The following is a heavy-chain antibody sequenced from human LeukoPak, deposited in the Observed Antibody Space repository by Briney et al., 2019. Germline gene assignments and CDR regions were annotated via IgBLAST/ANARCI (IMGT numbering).Heavy chain of an antibody. V-gene: IGHV3-74*01. J-gene: IGHJ4*02. Sequence: GGSLRLSCAASGFTFDDYGMTWVRQAPGKGLEWVSRINSDGSTTTHADSVKGRFTISRDNAKNTLSLQMDSLRAEDTAVYYCAKSGIGRLDYWGQGILVTVSS. D-gene: IGHD3-10*01. CDR1: GFTFDDYG. CDR3: AKSGIGRLDY. CDR2: INSDGSTT.